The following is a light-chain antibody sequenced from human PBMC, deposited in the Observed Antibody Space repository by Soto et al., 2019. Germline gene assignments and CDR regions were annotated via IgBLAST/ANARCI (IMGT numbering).Light chain of an antibody. CDR3: EQYNNWPIT. CDR2: GAS. J-gene: IGKJ5*01. CDR1: QSVSSN. Sequence: EIVMTQSPATLSLSPGERATLSCRASQSVSSNLAWYKQKPGQPPRLLIYGASTRATGIPGRFSGSGSGREFTLTISSLQSEDFGIYYCEQYNNWPITFGQGTRLE. V-gene: IGKV3-15*01.